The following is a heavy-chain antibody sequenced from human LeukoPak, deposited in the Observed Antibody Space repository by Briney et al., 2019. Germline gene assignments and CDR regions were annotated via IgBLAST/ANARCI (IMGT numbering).Heavy chain of an antibody. V-gene: IGHV3-23*01. CDR1: GFTFSTYG. D-gene: IGHD6-13*01. CDR2: ITDSGGST. J-gene: IGHJ4*02. CDR3: ATTAAAGQLDY. Sequence: GGSLRLSCAASGFTFSTYGMTWVRQAPGKGLEWVSSITDSGGSTYYADSVKGRFTIFRDNSKNTLYVQMNSPRAEDTAIYYCATTAAAGQLDYWGQGTLVTVSS.